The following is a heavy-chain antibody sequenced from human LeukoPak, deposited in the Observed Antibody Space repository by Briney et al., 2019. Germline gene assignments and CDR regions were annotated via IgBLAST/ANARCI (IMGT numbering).Heavy chain of an antibody. CDR1: GFTFSTYP. D-gene: IGHD6-6*01. CDR3: ASYRYGSSFAFDI. CDR2: IYSGGST. V-gene: IGHV3-66*01. Sequence: PGGSLRLSCAASGFTFSTYPMNWARQAPGKGLEWVSIIYSGGSTYYADSVKGRFTISRDNSKNTLYLQMNSLRAEDTAVYYCASYRYGSSFAFDIWGQGTMVTVSS. J-gene: IGHJ3*02.